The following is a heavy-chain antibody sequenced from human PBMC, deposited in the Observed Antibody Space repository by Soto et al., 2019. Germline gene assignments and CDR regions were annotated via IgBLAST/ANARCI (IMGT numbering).Heavy chain of an antibody. CDR1: GGTFSSYA. CDR3: ARDHDYGGNSVIGWFDP. J-gene: IGHJ5*01. Sequence: QVQLVQSGAEVKKPGSSVKVSCKASGGTFSSYAISWVRQAPGQGLEWMGGIIPIVGTANYAQKFQGRVTITADESTSTAYMELSSLRSEDTAVYYCARDHDYGGNSVIGWFDPWGQGTLVTVSS. V-gene: IGHV1-69*01. CDR2: IIPIVGTA. D-gene: IGHD4-17*01.